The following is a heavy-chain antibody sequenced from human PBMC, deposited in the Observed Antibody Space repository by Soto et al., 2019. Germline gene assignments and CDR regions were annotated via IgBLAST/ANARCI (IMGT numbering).Heavy chain of an antibody. V-gene: IGHV1-69*01. J-gene: IGHJ6*02. CDR2: IIPIFGTA. CDR3: ARDYDSSGYSLGGYYYYGMDV. Sequence: QVQLVQSGAEVKKPGSSVKVSCEASGGTFSSYAISWVRQAPGQGLEWMGGIIPIFGTANYAQKFQGRVTITADESTSTAYMELSSLRSEDTAVYYCARDYDSSGYSLGGYYYYGMDVWGQGTTVTVSS. D-gene: IGHD3-22*01. CDR1: GGTFSSYA.